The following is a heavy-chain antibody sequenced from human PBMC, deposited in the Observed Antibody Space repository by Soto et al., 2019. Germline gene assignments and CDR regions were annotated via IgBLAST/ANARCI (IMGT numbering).Heavy chain of an antibody. D-gene: IGHD5-12*01. J-gene: IGHJ4*02. CDR3: ARGGLATTNPTEY. CDR1: GFTFSDYA. Sequence: EVQLVESGGGLVQPGGSLRLSCAASGFTFSDYAIHWVRQAPGKGLEYVSGISSDGSGTYYGNSMKGRFTISRDNSKNTLYLRMGSLRAEDMAVYYCARGGLATTNPTEYWGQGTLVTVSS. V-gene: IGHV3-64*01. CDR2: ISSDGSGT.